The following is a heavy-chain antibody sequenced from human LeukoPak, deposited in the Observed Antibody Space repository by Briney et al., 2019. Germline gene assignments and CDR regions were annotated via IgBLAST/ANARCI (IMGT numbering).Heavy chain of an antibody. CDR3: AQRHGSGSYYGTFDY. J-gene: IGHJ4*02. V-gene: IGHV4-34*01. D-gene: IGHD3-10*01. Sequence: SETLSLTCAVYGGPFSGYYWSWIRQPPGKGLEWIGEINHSGSTNYNPSLKSRVTISVDTSKNQFSLKLSSVTAADTAVYYCAQRHGSGSYYGTFDYWGQGTLVTVSS. CDR2: INHSGST. CDR1: GGPFSGYY.